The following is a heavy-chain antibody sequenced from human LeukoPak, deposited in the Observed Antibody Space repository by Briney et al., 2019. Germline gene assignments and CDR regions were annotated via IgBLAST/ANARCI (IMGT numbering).Heavy chain of an antibody. D-gene: IGHD3-10*01. CDR1: GYIFTNFG. CDR2: ISGYNGNT. Sequence: GASVKVSCKASGYIFTNFGISWVRQARGQGLEWMGWISGYNGNTKYVQKFQGRVTMTTDTSTSTAYMELRSLRSDDTAVYYCARDVWFGERNFDYWGQGTLVTVSS. V-gene: IGHV1-18*01. J-gene: IGHJ4*02. CDR3: ARDVWFGERNFDY.